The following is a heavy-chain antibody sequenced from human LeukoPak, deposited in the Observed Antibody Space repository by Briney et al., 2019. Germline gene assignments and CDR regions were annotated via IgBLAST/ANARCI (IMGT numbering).Heavy chain of an antibody. V-gene: IGHV4-34*01. CDR2: INHSGST. CDR3: ARGLFAFY. CDR1: GGSFSGYY. Sequence: PSETLSLTCAVYGGSFSGYYWSWIRQPPGKGLGWIGEINHSGSTNYNPSLESRVTISVDTSKNQFSLKLSSVTAADTAVYYCARGLFAFYWGQGTLVTVSS. J-gene: IGHJ4*02.